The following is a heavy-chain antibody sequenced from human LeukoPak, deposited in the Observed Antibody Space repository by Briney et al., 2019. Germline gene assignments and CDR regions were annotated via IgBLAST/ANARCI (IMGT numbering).Heavy chain of an antibody. CDR1: GYTFTSYG. D-gene: IGHD2-2*01. CDR3: ARNPFSRVVVASPPRAFPYNCFDP. J-gene: IGHJ5*02. V-gene: IGHV1-18*04. CDR2: ISAYNGNT. Sequence: GASVKVSCKASGYTFTSYGISWVRQAPGQGLEWMGWISAYNGNTNYAQKLQGRVTMTTDTSTSTAYMELRSMRSDDTAVYYCARNPFSRVVVASPPRAFPYNCFDPWGQGTMVTVSS.